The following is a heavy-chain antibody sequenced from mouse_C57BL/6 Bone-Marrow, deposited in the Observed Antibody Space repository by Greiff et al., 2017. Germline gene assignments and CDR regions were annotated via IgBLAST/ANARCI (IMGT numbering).Heavy chain of an antibody. CDR2: ISSGSSTI. D-gene: IGHD2-5*01. J-gene: IGHJ3*01. V-gene: IGHV5-17*01. Sequence: EVKLMESGGGLVKPGGSLKLSCAASGFTFSDYGMHWVRQAPEKGLEWVAYISSGSSTIYYADTVKGRFPISRDNAKNTLFLQMTRRRSEDTSMYYCARGDYSNYGAWFAYWGQGTLVTVSA. CDR1: GFTFSDYG. CDR3: ARGDYSNYGAWFAY.